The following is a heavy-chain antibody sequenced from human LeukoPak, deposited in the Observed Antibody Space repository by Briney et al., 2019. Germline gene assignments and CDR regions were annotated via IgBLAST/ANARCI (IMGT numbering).Heavy chain of an antibody. CDR2: ISGSGGST. CDR3: AEDLYSAIVVVVAAQFDY. Sequence: GGTLRLSCAASGFTFSSYGMSWVRQAPGKGLEWVSAISGSGGSTYYADSVKGRFTISRDNSKNTLYLQMNSLRAEDTAVYYCAEDLYSAIVVVVAAQFDYWGQGTLVTVSS. D-gene: IGHD2-15*01. J-gene: IGHJ4*02. CDR1: GFTFSSYG. V-gene: IGHV3-23*01.